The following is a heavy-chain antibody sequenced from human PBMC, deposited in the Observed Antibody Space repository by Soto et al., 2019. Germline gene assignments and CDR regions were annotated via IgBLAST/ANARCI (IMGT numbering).Heavy chain of an antibody. Sequence: ASVKVSCKASGYTFTNFGVTWVRRAPGQGLEWMGWISAYTDTPNYAQKFQGRVTMTIDTSTSTAYMDLRSLTSDDTAVYYCAGSRRMAAAFDYWGQGTLVTVSS. CDR1: GYTFTNFG. CDR2: ISAYTDTP. CDR3: AGSRRMAAAFDY. D-gene: IGHD6-6*01. J-gene: IGHJ4*02. V-gene: IGHV1-18*01.